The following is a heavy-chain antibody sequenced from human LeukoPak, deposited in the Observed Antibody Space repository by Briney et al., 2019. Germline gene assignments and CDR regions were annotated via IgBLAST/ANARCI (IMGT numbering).Heavy chain of an antibody. D-gene: IGHD6-25*01. Sequence: PGGSLRLSCAASGFTFSDYYMSWIRQAPGKGLEWVAVIWYDGSNKYYADSVKGRFTISRDNSKNTLYLQMNSLRAEDTAVYYCAKDIAAVRMDVWGQGTTVTVSS. J-gene: IGHJ6*02. CDR1: GFTFSDYY. V-gene: IGHV3-33*06. CDR2: IWYDGSNK. CDR3: AKDIAAVRMDV.